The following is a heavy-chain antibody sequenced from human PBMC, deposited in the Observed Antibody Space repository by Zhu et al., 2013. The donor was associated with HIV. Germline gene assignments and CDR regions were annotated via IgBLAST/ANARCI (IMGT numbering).Heavy chain of an antibody. J-gene: IGHJ6*03. CDR1: GGTFSSYA. D-gene: IGHD2-2*01. Sequence: QVQLVQSGAEVRPPGSSVKVSCKASGGTFSSYAISWVRQAPGQGLEWMGWINPNSGDTNYAQKFQGRVTVTRDTSISTAYMELSRLRSDDTAVYYCAREQCSSTTCYQYMDVWGKGTTVTVSS. CDR3: AREQCSSTTCYQYMDV. V-gene: IGHV1-2*02. CDR2: INPNSGDT.